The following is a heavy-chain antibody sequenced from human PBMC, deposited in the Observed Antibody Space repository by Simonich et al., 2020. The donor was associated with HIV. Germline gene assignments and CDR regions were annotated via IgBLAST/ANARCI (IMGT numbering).Heavy chain of an antibody. CDR1: TYTFTSYG. Sequence: QVQLVQSGAEVKKPGASVRVSCKASTYTFTSYGITWVRQAPGQGLEWMGRHNPNSGGTNYAQKFQGRVTMTRDTSISTAYMELRSLRFDDTAVYYCASTSGVWFGEGWYFDLWGRGTLVTVSS. CDR3: ASTSGVWFGEGWYFDL. V-gene: IGHV1-2*06. CDR2: HNPNSGGT. D-gene: IGHD3-10*01. J-gene: IGHJ2*01.